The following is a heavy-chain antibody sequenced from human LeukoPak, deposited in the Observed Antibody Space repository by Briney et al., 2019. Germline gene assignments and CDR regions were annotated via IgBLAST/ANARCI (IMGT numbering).Heavy chain of an antibody. Sequence: KPSETLSLTCTVSGGSISSYYWSWIRQPPGKGLEWIGYIYYSGSTNYNPSLKSRVTISVGTSKNQFSLKLSSVTAADTAVYYCARDPGQYYYGSGSYWDAFDIWGQGTMVTVSS. J-gene: IGHJ3*02. CDR1: GGSISSYY. CDR3: ARDPGQYYYGSGSYWDAFDI. D-gene: IGHD3-10*01. V-gene: IGHV4-59*01. CDR2: IYYSGST.